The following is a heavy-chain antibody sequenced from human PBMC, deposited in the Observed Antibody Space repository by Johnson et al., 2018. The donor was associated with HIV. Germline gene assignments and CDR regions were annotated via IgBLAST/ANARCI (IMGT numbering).Heavy chain of an antibody. J-gene: IGHJ3*02. D-gene: IGHD3-22*01. Sequence: EVQLVESGGGLVKPGGSLRLSCAASGFTFSNAWMSWVRQAPGKGLEWVSVIYSGGGTYYADSVKGRFTISRDNSKNTLYLQMNSLRAEDTAVYYCAKEEPITMIPRYAFDIWGQGTMVTVSS. CDR1: GFTFSNAW. CDR3: AKEEPITMIPRYAFDI. V-gene: IGHV3-66*01. CDR2: IYSGGGT.